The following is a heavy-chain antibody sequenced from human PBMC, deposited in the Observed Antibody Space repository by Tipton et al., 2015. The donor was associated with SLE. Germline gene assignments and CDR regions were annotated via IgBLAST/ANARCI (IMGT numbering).Heavy chain of an antibody. CDR3: ARGMLTWRGAVLGVDV. CDR2: ISDGGDT. V-gene: IGHV4-59*08. CDR1: GGSISSHY. D-gene: IGHD2-8*01. Sequence: TLSLTCSVSGGSISSHYWIWIRQPPGKGLQWIGYISDGGDTNYNPSLKSRVTISVDPAKNQFSLKLTSVTAADSALYYCARGMLTWRGAVLGVDVWGQGTTVNVSS. J-gene: IGHJ6*02.